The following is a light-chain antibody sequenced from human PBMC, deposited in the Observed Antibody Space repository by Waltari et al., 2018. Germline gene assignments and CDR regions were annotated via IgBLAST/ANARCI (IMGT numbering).Light chain of an antibody. CDR1: SNDVGGYDY. CDR3: SSYRHTNATYV. J-gene: IGLJ1*01. CDR2: DVT. V-gene: IGLV2-14*01. Sequence: QSVLTQPASVAGSPGQSIPISCTGTSNDVGGYDYVPWYQQHPGKAPKLIIYDVTYRPSGVSHRFSGSRSGNTASLTISGLQAEDEADYYCSSYRHTNATYVFGPGTKV.